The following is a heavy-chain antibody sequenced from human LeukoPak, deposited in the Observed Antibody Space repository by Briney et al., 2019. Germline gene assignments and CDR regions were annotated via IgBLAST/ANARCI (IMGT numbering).Heavy chain of an antibody. Sequence: EASVKVSCKASGYTFTSYGISWVRQAPGQGVEWMGWISAYNGNTNYAQKLQGRVTMTTDTSTSTAYMELRSLRSDDTAVYYCARDFIPGDYFDYWGQGTLVTVSS. CDR3: ARDFIPGDYFDY. V-gene: IGHV1-18*01. D-gene: IGHD3-16*01. CDR1: GYTFTSYG. CDR2: ISAYNGNT. J-gene: IGHJ4*02.